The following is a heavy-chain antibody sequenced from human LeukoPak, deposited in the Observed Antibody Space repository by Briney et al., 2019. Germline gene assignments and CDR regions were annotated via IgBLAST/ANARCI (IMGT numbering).Heavy chain of an antibody. CDR3: AKESLRVLPAATFDY. J-gene: IGHJ4*02. V-gene: IGHV3-23*01. CDR2: ISGSGGST. D-gene: IGHD2-2*01. CDR1: GFTFSSYG. Sequence: PGGSLRLSCAASGFTFSSYGMRWVRQAPGKGLEGVSAISGSGGSTYYADSVKGRFTISRDNSKNTLYLQMNSLRAEDTAVYYCAKESLRVLPAATFDYWGQGTLVTVSS.